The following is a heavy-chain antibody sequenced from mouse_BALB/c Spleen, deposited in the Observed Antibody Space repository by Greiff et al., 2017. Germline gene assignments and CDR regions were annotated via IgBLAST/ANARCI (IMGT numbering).Heavy chain of an antibody. D-gene: IGHD2-2*01. J-gene: IGHJ3*01. Sequence: EVHLVESGGGLVKPGGSLKLSCAASGFTFSDYYMYWVRQTPEKRLEWVATISDGGSYTYYPDSVKGRFTISRDNAKNNLYLQMSSLKSEDTAMYYCARNYGYDGAWFAYWGQGTLVTVSA. V-gene: IGHV5-4*02. CDR1: GFTFSDYY. CDR2: ISDGGSYT. CDR3: ARNYGYDGAWFAY.